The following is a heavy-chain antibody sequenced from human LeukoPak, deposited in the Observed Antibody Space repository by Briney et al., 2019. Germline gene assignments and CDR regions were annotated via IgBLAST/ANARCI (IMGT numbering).Heavy chain of an antibody. CDR2: ISGSGCGT. Sequence: GGPVSLLCGVSGFPFRFYAMMGVRQAPGKGLAGVASISGSGCGTYHAASVQGRFPISRDSSKNTLFLQMNSLRSEDTAVDYCAKSETAMITCYYFDYWGQGTLVTVSS. J-gene: IGHJ4*02. V-gene: IGHV3-23*01. CDR1: GFPFRFYA. CDR3: AKSETAMITCYYFDY. D-gene: IGHD5-18*01.